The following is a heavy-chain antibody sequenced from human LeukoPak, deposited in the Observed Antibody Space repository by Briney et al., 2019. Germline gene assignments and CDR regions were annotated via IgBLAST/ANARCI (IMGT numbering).Heavy chain of an antibody. CDR3: ARHTSGSSLDY. CDR2: IHYSGST. D-gene: IGHD6-6*01. J-gene: IGHJ4*02. V-gene: IGHV4-39*01. CDR1: GGSISSSSSY. Sequence: SETLSLTCSVSGGSISSSSSYWGWLRRPPGKGLEWIGTIHYSGSTNYNPSLKSRVTISVDTSKNQFSLKLSSVTAADTAVYYCARHTSGSSLDYWGQGTLVTVSS.